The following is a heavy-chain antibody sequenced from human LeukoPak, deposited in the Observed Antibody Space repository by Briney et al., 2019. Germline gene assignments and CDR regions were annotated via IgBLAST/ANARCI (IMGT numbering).Heavy chain of an antibody. J-gene: IGHJ4*02. CDR1: GFTFSSYA. CDR2: ISGSGGST. CDR3: AKGGPYSSGWYIGDY. Sequence: GGSLRLSCAASGFTFSSYAMSWVRQAPGKGLEWVSAISGSGGSTYYADSMKGRFTISRDNSKNTLYLQMNSLRAEDTAVYYCAKGGPYSSGWYIGDYWGQGTLVTVSS. V-gene: IGHV3-23*01. D-gene: IGHD6-19*01.